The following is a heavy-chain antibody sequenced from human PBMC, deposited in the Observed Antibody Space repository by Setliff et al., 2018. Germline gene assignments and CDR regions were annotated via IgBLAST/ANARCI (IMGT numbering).Heavy chain of an antibody. CDR3: ARDMGQPYYFES. Sequence: SETLSLTCAVYGGSFSGYHWSWIRQAPGKGLEWIGSIYHSGSTYFNPSLKSRVTMSVDTSKRQFSLKLGSATAADTAVYYCARDMGQPYYFESWGLGTLVTVSS. V-gene: IGHV4-34*01. J-gene: IGHJ4*02. D-gene: IGHD1-1*01. CDR1: GGSFSGYH. CDR2: IYHSGST.